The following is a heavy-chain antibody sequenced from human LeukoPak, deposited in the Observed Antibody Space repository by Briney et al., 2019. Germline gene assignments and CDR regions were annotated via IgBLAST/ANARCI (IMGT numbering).Heavy chain of an antibody. D-gene: IGHD5-18*01. V-gene: IGHV4-61*05. CDR2: IYYSGST. CDR3: AIGYSYGFDY. J-gene: IGHJ4*02. Sequence: PSETLSLTCTVSGGSISSSSYYWGWIRQPPGKGLEWIGYIYYSGSTNYNPSLKSRVTISVDTSKNQFSLKLSSVTAADTAVYYCAIGYSYGFDYWGQGTLVTVSS. CDR1: GGSISSSSYY.